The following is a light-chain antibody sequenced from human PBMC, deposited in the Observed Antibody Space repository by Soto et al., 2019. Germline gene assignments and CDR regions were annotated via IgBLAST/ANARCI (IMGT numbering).Light chain of an antibody. CDR3: RHYINSQWT. CDR2: AAS. CDR1: QSVSSTY. J-gene: IGKJ1*01. V-gene: IGKV3-20*01. Sequence: EIVLTQSPGTLSLSPGERATLSCSPSQSVSSTYLDWYQQKPGQPPRLLIYAASSRATGIPDRFSGGASATDFTLTISRLEPEDFSVYYCRHYINSQWTFGQGTKVEIK.